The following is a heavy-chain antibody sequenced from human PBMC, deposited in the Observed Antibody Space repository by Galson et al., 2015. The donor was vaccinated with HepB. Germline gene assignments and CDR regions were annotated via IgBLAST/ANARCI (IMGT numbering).Heavy chain of an antibody. CDR3: AREHIAVVVAAGGYYYGMDV. Sequence: SLRLSCAASGFTFSSYSMNWVRQAPGKGLEWVSYISSSSSTIYYADSVKGRFTISRDNAKNSLYLQMNSLRAEDTAVYYCAREHIAVVVAAGGYYYGMDVWGQGTTVTVSS. D-gene: IGHD2-15*01. CDR1: GFTFSSYS. J-gene: IGHJ6*02. V-gene: IGHV3-48*04. CDR2: ISSSSSTI.